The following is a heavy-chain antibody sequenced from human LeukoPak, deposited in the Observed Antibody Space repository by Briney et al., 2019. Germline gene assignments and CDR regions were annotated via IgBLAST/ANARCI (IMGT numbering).Heavy chain of an antibody. CDR3: AKDGCGNNCSFDV. D-gene: IGHD1/OR15-1a*01. CDR2: ISGGGENT. CDR1: GFTFNTYA. Sequence: GGSLRLSCAASGFTFNTYAMSWVRQAPGKGLEWVSGISGGGENTYYADSAKGRFTISRDNSKNTVYLQMNSLRAEDTALYYCAKDGCGNNCSFDVWVQGTMVTVSS. J-gene: IGHJ3*01. V-gene: IGHV3-23*01.